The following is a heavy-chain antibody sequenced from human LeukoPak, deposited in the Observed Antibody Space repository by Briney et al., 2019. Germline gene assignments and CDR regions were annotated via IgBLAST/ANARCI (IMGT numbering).Heavy chain of an antibody. CDR3: AREGAGATAFDY. CDR2: IIPFGGIA. V-gene: IGHV1-69*04. D-gene: IGHD1-26*01. J-gene: IGHJ4*02. CDR1: GGSFSSYV. Sequence: SVKVSCKASGGSFSSYVISRVRQAPGQGLEWMGRIIPFGGIANYAQKFQGRVTLTADTSTTTAYMELSSLRSEDTAVYYCAREGAGATAFDYWGQGTLVTVSS.